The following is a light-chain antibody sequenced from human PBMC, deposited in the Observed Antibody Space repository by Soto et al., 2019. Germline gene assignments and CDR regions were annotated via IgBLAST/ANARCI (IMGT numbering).Light chain of an antibody. J-gene: IGKJ1*01. CDR2: GAS. V-gene: IGKV3-15*01. Sequence: EIVMTQSPATLSVSPGERATLSRRASQSVSSRLAWFQQKPGQAPRLLIYGASTRATGIPDRFSGSGSGTEFTLTISSLQSEDFAVYYCQQYNNWPLTFGQGTKVEIK. CDR3: QQYNNWPLT. CDR1: QSVSSR.